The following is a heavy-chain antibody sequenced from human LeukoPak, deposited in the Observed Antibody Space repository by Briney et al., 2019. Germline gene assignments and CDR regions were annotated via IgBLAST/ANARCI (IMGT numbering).Heavy chain of an antibody. CDR1: GFDFSSYW. CDR3: AKDEARYCSGGSCYYFDY. J-gene: IGHJ4*02. Sequence: TGGSLRLSCAASGFDFSSYWMHWVRQAPGKGLVWISRINYDGTTTSYADSVKGRFTISRDNAKNTLYLQMNSLRAEDTAVYYCAKDEARYCSGGSCYYFDYWGQGTLVTVSS. D-gene: IGHD2-15*01. CDR2: INYDGTTT. V-gene: IGHV3-74*01.